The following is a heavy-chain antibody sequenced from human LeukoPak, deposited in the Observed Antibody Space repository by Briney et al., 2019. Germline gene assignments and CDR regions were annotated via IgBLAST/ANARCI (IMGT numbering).Heavy chain of an antibody. Sequence: PSEALSLTCAVYGGSFSGYYWSWIRQPPGKGLEWIGEINHSGSTNYNPSLKSRVTISVDTSKNQFSLKLSSVTAADTAVYYCARVDPYSSGWYGAFDIWGQGTMVTVSS. CDR1: GGSFSGYY. V-gene: IGHV4-34*01. CDR2: INHSGST. D-gene: IGHD6-19*01. J-gene: IGHJ3*02. CDR3: ARVDPYSSGWYGAFDI.